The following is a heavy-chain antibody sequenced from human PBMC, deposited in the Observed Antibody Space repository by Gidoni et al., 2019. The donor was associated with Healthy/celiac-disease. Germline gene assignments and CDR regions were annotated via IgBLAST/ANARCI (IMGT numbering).Heavy chain of an antibody. Sequence: QVQLVESGGGLVKPGGSLRLSCAASGFTFSDYDMSWIRQAPGKGLEWVSYISSSSSYTNYADSVKGRFTISRDNAKNSLYLQMNSLRAEDTAVYYCARVWGTSSEGYYFDYWGQGTLVTVSS. CDR2: ISSSSSYT. CDR3: ARVWGTSSEGYYFDY. J-gene: IGHJ4*02. CDR1: GFTFSDYD. V-gene: IGHV3-11*05. D-gene: IGHD2-2*01.